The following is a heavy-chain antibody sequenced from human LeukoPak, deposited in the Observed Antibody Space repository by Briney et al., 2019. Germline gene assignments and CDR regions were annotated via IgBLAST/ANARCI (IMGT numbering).Heavy chain of an antibody. Sequence: GGSLRLSCAASGFTFSSYSMNWVRQAPGKGLEWVSSSSSSSSYIYYADSVKGRFTISRDNAKNSLYLQMNSLRAEDTAVYYCASGDLLWFGELLSSFDYWGQGTLVTVSS. D-gene: IGHD3-10*01. CDR2: SSSSSSYI. J-gene: IGHJ4*02. V-gene: IGHV3-21*01. CDR3: ASGDLLWFGELLSSFDY. CDR1: GFTFSSYS.